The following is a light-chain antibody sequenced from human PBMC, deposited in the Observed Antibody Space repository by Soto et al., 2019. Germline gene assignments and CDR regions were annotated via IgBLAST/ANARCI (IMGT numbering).Light chain of an antibody. CDR2: EVS. J-gene: IGLJ1*01. V-gene: IGLV2-14*01. CDR1: SIDVGSYYS. CDR3: SSYTSSSTLV. Sequence: QSALTQPASVSGSPGQSITISCTGTSIDVGSYYSVSWYKQHPGKAPKLMIYEVSNRPSGVSNRFSGSKSGNTASLTISGLQAEDEADYYCSSYTSSSTLVFGTGTKLTVL.